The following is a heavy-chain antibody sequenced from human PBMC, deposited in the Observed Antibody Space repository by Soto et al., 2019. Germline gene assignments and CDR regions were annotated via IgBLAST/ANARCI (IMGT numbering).Heavy chain of an antibody. D-gene: IGHD3-3*01. J-gene: IGHJ6*02. CDR1: GFTFSSYW. CDR3: ARDRILRFLEWLPYYGMDV. V-gene: IGHV3-7*01. CDR2: IKQDGSEK. Sequence: GGSLRLSCAASGFTFSSYWMSWVRQAPGKGLEWVANIKQDGSEKYYVDSVKGRFTISRDNAKNSLYLQMNSLRAEDTAVYYCARDRILRFLEWLPYYGMDVWGQGTTVTVSS.